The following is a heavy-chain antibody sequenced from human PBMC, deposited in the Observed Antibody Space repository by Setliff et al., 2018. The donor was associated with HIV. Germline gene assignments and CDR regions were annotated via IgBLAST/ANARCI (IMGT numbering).Heavy chain of an antibody. Sequence: SETLSLTCTVSGDTDFYWNWIRQPPGKGLEWIGYIHASGKTNYNPSLKSRVTISLDTSKMQFSLHLTSVTAADTAVYYCATLDPSGGNFLAYWGQGTLVTDSS. CDR1: GDTDFY. CDR3: ATLDPSGGNFLAY. J-gene: IGHJ4*02. CDR2: IHASGKT. V-gene: IGHV4-4*09. D-gene: IGHD2-21*02.